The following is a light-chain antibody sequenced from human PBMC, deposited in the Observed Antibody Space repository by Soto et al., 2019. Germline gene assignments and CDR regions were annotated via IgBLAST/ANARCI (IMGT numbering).Light chain of an antibody. CDR1: QRASRQY. V-gene: IGKV3-20*01. Sequence: VLTQSPDTLSLSPGDRATLSCRANQRASRQYLSWYQQRPGQPPRLLIYSVSMRADGFPDRFSGSGSGSEFTLTINSLEPEDFAVYYCQDFDSPQWTFGQGTKIE. CDR3: QDFDSPQWT. CDR2: SVS. J-gene: IGKJ1*01.